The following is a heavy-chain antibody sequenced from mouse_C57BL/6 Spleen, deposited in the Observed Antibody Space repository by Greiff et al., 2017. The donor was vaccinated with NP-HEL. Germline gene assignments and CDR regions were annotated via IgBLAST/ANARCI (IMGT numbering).Heavy chain of an antibody. Sequence: EVQLVESGGGLVQPGGSLSLSCAASGFTFPDYYMSWVRQPPGTALEWLGFIRNKANGYTTEYSASVKGRFTISRDNSQSIIYLQMNALRAEDSATYYCARRATGTGARDYWGQGTSVTVSS. CDR3: ARRATGTGARDY. D-gene: IGHD3-1*01. V-gene: IGHV7-3*01. CDR1: GFTFPDYY. CDR2: IRNKANGYTT. J-gene: IGHJ4*01.